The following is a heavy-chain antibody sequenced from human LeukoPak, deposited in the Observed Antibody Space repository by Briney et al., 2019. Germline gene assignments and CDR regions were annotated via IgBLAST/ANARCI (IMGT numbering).Heavy chain of an antibody. V-gene: IGHV4-30-2*01. CDR2: IYHSGST. D-gene: IGHD3-22*01. Sequence: PSETLSLTCTVSGGSISSGGYYWSWIRQPPGKGLEWIGHIYHSGSTYYNPSLKSRVTISVDRSKNQFSLKLSSVTAADTAVYYCARGTGDSSGYYFHPFDYWGQGTLVTVSS. J-gene: IGHJ4*02. CDR1: GGSISSGGYY. CDR3: ARGTGDSSGYYFHPFDY.